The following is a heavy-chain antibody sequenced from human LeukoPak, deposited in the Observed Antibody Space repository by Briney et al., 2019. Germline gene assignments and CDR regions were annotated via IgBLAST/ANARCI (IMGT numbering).Heavy chain of an antibody. J-gene: IGHJ4*02. V-gene: IGHV2-5*02. CDR3: AHTTYYYDRSGHYYFDY. CDR1: GFSLSTSGVG. D-gene: IGHD3-22*01. Sequence: SGPTLVSPTQTLTLTCTFSGFSLSTSGVGVGWIRQPPGKALEWLALIYWDDDKRYSPSLKSRLTITKATSKIQVVLTMTNMAPVDTATYFCAHTTYYYDRSGHYYFDYWGQGTLVTVSS. CDR2: IYWDDDK.